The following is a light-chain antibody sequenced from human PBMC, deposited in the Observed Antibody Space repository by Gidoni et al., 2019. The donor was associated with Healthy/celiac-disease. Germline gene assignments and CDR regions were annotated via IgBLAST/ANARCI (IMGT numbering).Light chain of an antibody. CDR3: QSADSSGTVV. CDR2: KDS. J-gene: IGLJ2*01. V-gene: IGLV3-25*02. Sequence: SYALTQPPSVPVSPGQTARITCPGDALPKQYAYWYQQKPGQAPVLGIYKDSERPSGIPERFSGSSSGTTVTLTISGVQAEDEADYYCQSADSSGTVVFGGGTKLTVL. CDR1: ALPKQY.